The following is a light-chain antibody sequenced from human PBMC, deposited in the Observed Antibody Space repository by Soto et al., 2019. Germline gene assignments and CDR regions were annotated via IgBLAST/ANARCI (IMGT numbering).Light chain of an antibody. CDR1: QSVSSSF. J-gene: IGKJ1*01. CDR3: QAYDNSPWT. Sequence: EIVLTQSPGTLSLSPGERATLSCRASQSVSSSFLAWYQQKPGQAPRLLIYGASSRATGIPDRFSGSGSGTDFTLTIRRLEPEEFAVYYCQAYDNSPWTFGQGTKVEIK. CDR2: GAS. V-gene: IGKV3-20*01.